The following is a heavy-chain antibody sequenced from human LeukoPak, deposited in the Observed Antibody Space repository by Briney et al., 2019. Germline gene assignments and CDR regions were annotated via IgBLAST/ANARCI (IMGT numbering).Heavy chain of an antibody. D-gene: IGHD6-13*01. Sequence: KASETLSLTCAVYGGSFSVYYWSWIRQPPGKGLEWIGRIYTSGSTNYNPSLKSRVTISVDTSKNQFSLKLTSVTAADTAVYYCARVYYSSSYDYWYFDLWGRGTLVTVSS. V-gene: IGHV4-59*10. CDR3: ARVYYSSSYDYWYFDL. CDR1: GGSFSVYY. J-gene: IGHJ2*01. CDR2: IYTSGST.